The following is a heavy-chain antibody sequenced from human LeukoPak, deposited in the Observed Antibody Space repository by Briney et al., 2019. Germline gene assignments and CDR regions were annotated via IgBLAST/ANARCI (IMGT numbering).Heavy chain of an antibody. CDR3: ARDVSLGLGENAFDI. Sequence: ASVKVSCKASGGTCSSYAISWVRQAPGQGCEWEGKNIPIFGTANYAQKFQGRVTITADESTSTAYMELSSLRSEDTAVYYCARDVSLGLGENAFDIWGQGTMVTVSS. V-gene: IGHV1-69*13. CDR2: NIPIFGTA. J-gene: IGHJ3*02. D-gene: IGHD3-16*01. CDR1: GGTCSSYA.